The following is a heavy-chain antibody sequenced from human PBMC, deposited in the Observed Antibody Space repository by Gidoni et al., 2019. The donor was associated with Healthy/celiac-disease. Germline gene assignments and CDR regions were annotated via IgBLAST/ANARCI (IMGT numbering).Heavy chain of an antibody. CDR2: IRWNSGSI. V-gene: IGHV3-9*01. D-gene: IGHD6-13*01. CDR1: GFTFDDYA. CDR3: AKDRIAAAGGSGAFDI. J-gene: IGHJ3*02. Sequence: EVQLVESGGGLVQPGRSLRLSCAASGFTFDDYAMHWVRQAPGKGLEWVSGIRWNSGSIGYADSVKGRFTISRDNAKNSLYLQMNSLRAEDTALYYCAKDRIAAAGGSGAFDIWGQGTMVTVSS.